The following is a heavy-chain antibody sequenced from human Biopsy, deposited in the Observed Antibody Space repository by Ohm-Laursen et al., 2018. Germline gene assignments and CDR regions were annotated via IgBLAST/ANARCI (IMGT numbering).Heavy chain of an antibody. Sequence: ASVKVSCKASGYTFTDYSLHWVRQAPGQGLEWMGWSKPNHNTKYAEKFQDRVTLTRDTTTGTAYMELSSLRRDDTAIYYCARKSFYESGGFDYWGQGTLVSVS. J-gene: IGHJ4*02. V-gene: IGHV1-2*02. D-gene: IGHD3-22*01. CDR3: ARKSFYESGGFDY. CDR1: GYTFTDYS. CDR2: SKPNHNT.